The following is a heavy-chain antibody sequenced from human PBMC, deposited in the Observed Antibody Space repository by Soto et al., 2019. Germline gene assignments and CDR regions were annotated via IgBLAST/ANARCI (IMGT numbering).Heavy chain of an antibody. CDR2: IWYDGSNK. CDR3: ARDLSSIAARRKTNWFDP. Sequence: GGSLRLSCAASGFTFSSYGMHWVRQAPGKGLEWVAVIWYDGSNKYYADSVKGRFTISRDNSKNTLYLQMNSLRAEDTAVYYCARDLSSIAARRKTNWFDPWGQGTLVTVSS. J-gene: IGHJ5*02. V-gene: IGHV3-33*01. D-gene: IGHD6-6*01. CDR1: GFTFSSYG.